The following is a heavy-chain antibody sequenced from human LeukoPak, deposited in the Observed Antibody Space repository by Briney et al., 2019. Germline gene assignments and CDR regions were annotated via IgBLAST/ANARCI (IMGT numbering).Heavy chain of an antibody. D-gene: IGHD3-10*01. Sequence: SETLSLTCTVSGGSISSGSYYWSWIRQPAGKGLEWIGRIYTSGSTNYNPPLKSRVTILVDTSKNQFSLKLSSVTAADTAVYYCARGSRRITMVRGVIGAYNWFDPWGQGTLVTVSS. J-gene: IGHJ5*02. CDR2: IYTSGST. CDR1: GGSISSGSYY. V-gene: IGHV4-61*02. CDR3: ARGSRRITMVRGVIGAYNWFDP.